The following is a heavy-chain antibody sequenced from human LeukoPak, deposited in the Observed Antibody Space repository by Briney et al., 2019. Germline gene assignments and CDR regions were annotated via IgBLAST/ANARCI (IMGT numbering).Heavy chain of an antibody. D-gene: IGHD2-2*01. V-gene: IGHV4-30-4*08. Sequence: SETLSLTCAVYGGSFSGYYWSWIRQPPGKGLEWIGYIYYSRSTYYNPSLKSRVTISVDTSKNQFSLKLSSVTAADTAAYYCARGYCSSTSCYDAFDIWGQGTMVTVSS. CDR2: IYYSRST. CDR3: ARGYCSSTSCYDAFDI. CDR1: GGSFSGYY. J-gene: IGHJ3*02.